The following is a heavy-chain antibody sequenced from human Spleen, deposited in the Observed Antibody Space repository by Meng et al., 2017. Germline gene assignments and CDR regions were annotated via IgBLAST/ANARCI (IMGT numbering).Heavy chain of an antibody. CDR1: GGSFSDYY. V-gene: IGHV4-34*01. Sequence: QVPRQQWGAGLSKPSETLSLTCVVSGGSFSDYYWSWIRQPPGKGLEWIGEINHSGSTNYNPSLESRATISVDTSQNNLSLKLSSVTAADSAVYYCARGPTTMAHDFDYWGQGTLVTVSS. CDR2: INHSGST. D-gene: IGHD4-11*01. CDR3: ARGPTTMAHDFDY. J-gene: IGHJ4*02.